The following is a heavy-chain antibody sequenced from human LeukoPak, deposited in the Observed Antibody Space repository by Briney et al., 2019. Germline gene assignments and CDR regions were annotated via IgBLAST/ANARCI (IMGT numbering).Heavy chain of an antibody. CDR1: AFTVSKSG. V-gene: IGHV3-33*01. Sequence: GGSLRLSCAASAFTVSKSGMRWVRQAPGKGLEWVAVIWYDGTNKYYADSVKGRFTISRDNSKNTLYLQMNSLRAEDTAVYYCVREGAGGSGSYLAFDIWGQGTMVTVSS. CDR2: IWYDGTNK. D-gene: IGHD3-10*01. CDR3: VREGAGGSGSYLAFDI. J-gene: IGHJ3*02.